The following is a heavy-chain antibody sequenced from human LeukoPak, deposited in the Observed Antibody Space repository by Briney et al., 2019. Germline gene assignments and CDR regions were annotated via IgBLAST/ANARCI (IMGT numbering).Heavy chain of an antibody. CDR2: ISSSSSYT. Sequence: GGSLRLSCAASGFTFSDYYMGWIRQAPGKGLEWVSYISSSSSYTNYADSVKGRFTISRDNAKNSLYLQMNSLRAEDTAVYYCARDRAPPYSSGWYFDYWGQGTLVTVSS. J-gene: IGHJ4*02. CDR3: ARDRAPPYSSGWYFDY. V-gene: IGHV3-11*06. D-gene: IGHD6-19*01. CDR1: GFTFSDYY.